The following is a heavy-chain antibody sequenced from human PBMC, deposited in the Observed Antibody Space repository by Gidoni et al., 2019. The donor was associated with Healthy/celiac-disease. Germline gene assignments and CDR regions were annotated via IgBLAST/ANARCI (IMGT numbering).Heavy chain of an antibody. CDR2: ISSSGSTI. D-gene: IGHD3-16*02. J-gene: IGHJ5*02. CDR1: GFPFSDNY. V-gene: IGHV3-11*01. Sequence: QVQLVESGGGLVKPGGSLTLSCAASGFPFSDNYMRWIRQAPGKGLDWVSYISSSGSTIYYADSVKGRVTISRDNAKNSLYLQMNSLRAEDTAVYYCARAQYDYVWGSYRDMRFDPWGQGTLVTVSS. CDR3: ARAQYDYVWGSYRDMRFDP.